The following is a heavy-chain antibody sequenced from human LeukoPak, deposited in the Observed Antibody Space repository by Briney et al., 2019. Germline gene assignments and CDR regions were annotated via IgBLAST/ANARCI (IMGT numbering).Heavy chain of an antibody. Sequence: PGGSLRLSCAASGFTFSSYGMHWVRQAPGKGLEWVAFIRYDGSNKYYADSVKGRFTISRDNSKNTLYLQMNSLRAEDTAVYCCAKLLSGSSNFDYWGQGTLVTVSS. CDR3: AKLLSGSSNFDY. CDR1: GFTFSSYG. J-gene: IGHJ4*02. CDR2: IRYDGSNK. V-gene: IGHV3-30*02. D-gene: IGHD1-26*01.